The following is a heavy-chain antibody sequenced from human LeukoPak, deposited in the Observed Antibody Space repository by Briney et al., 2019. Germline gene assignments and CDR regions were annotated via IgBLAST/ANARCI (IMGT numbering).Heavy chain of an antibody. CDR3: AKEKWESGWFDP. Sequence: PGRSLRLSCAASGFTFSGYAMHWVRQAPGKGLEWVAVISYDGSNKYYADSVKGRFTISRDNSKNTLYLQMNSLRAEDTAVYYCAKEKWESGWFDPWGQGTLVTVSS. D-gene: IGHD1-26*01. J-gene: IGHJ5*02. V-gene: IGHV3-30-3*01. CDR1: GFTFSGYA. CDR2: ISYDGSNK.